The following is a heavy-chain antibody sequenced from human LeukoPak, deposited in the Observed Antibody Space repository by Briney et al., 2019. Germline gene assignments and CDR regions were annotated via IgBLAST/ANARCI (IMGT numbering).Heavy chain of an antibody. CDR3: ATDPVSSATTFDY. J-gene: IGHJ4*02. CDR2: FDPEDGET. D-gene: IGHD1-1*01. Sequence: ASVKVSCKVSGYTLTELSMHWVRLAPGKGLEWMGGFDPEDGETIHAQKFQGRVTMTEDTSTDTAYMELSSLRSEDTAVYYCATDPVSSATTFDYWGQGTLVTVSS. V-gene: IGHV1-24*01. CDR1: GYTLTELS.